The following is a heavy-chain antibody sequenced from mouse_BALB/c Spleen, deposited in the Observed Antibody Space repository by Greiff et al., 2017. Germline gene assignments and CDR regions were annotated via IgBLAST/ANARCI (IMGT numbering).Heavy chain of an antibody. CDR2: ISSGGST. V-gene: IGHV5-6-5*01. Sequence: EVMLVESGGGLVKPGGSLKLSCAASGFTFSDYYMSWVRQTPEKRLEWVATISSGGSTYYPDSVKGRFTISRDNARNILYLQMSSLRSEDTAMYYCARNYGNPYYAMDYWGQGTSVTVAS. J-gene: IGHJ4*01. D-gene: IGHD2-1*01. CDR3: ARNYGNPYYAMDY. CDR1: GFTFSDYY.